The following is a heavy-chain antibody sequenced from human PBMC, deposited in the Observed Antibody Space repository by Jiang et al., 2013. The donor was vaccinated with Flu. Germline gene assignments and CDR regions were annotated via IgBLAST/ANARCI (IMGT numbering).Heavy chain of an antibody. D-gene: IGHD3-10*01. J-gene: IGHJ4*02. CDR1: GYTFTSYA. CDR3: ARDLREVRGSSFDY. Sequence: GAEVKKPGASVKVSCKASGYTFTSYAMHWVRQAPGQRLEWMGWINAGNGNTKYSQKFQGRVTITRDTSASTAYMELSSLRSEDTAVYYCARDLREVRGSSFDYWGQGPWSPSP. V-gene: IGHV1-3*01. CDR2: INAGNGNT.